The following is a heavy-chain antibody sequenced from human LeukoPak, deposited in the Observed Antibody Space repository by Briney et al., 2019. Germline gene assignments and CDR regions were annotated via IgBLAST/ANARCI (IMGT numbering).Heavy chain of an antibody. V-gene: IGHV3-7*01. CDR3: ARANYGANSWFDP. CDR2: IKQDESDK. Sequence: PGGSLRLSCAASGFTFSSYAMSWVRQAPGKGLEWVANIKQDESDKYYVDSVKGRFTISRDSAKNSLYLQMNSLRAEDTAVYYCARANYGANSWFDPWGQGTLVTVSS. CDR1: GFTFSSYA. D-gene: IGHD4-23*01. J-gene: IGHJ5*02.